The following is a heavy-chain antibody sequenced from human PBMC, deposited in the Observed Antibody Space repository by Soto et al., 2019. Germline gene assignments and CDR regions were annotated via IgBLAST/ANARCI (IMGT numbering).Heavy chain of an antibody. V-gene: IGHV3-9*01. CDR1: GFTFDDYA. D-gene: IGHD3-22*01. J-gene: IGHJ4*02. Sequence: EVQLVESGGGLVQPGRSLRLSCAASGFTFDDYAMHWVRQAPGKGLEWVSGISWNSGSIGYADSVKGRFTISRDNAKNSLYLQMNSLRAEDTALYYCAKDITRYYYDSSGYYFNWGQGTLVTVSS. CDR3: AKDITRYYYDSSGYYFN. CDR2: ISWNSGSI.